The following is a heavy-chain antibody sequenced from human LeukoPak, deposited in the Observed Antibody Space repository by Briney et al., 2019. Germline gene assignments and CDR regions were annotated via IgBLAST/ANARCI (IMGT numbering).Heavy chain of an antibody. CDR3: ARHIGGGIEDMDV. CDR2: IYVTGST. J-gene: IGHJ6*03. Sequence: SETLSLTCTVSGGSICTYYWSWIRQSPGKGLEWIGYIYVTGSTRYNPYLQSRATISVDTSRNQFFLKMSSVTAPDTAVYYCARHIGGGIEDMDVWGKGTKVTVSS. V-gene: IGHV4-59*08. D-gene: IGHD3-16*02. CDR1: GGSICTYY.